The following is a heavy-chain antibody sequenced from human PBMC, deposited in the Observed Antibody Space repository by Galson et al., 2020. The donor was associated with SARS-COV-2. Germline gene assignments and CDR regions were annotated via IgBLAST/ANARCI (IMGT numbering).Heavy chain of an antibody. CDR3: AKDQFNQYYMDV. CDR1: GFTFTSYA. CDR2: ISVSGRNT. J-gene: IGHJ6*03. V-gene: IGHV3-23*01. Sequence: GESLKISCAASGFTFTSYAMSWVRQAPGKGLEWVSAISVSGRNTYYADSVKGRFTISRDNSNNTLYLQMNSLRAEDTALYYCAKDQFNQYYMDVWGKGTTVTVSS.